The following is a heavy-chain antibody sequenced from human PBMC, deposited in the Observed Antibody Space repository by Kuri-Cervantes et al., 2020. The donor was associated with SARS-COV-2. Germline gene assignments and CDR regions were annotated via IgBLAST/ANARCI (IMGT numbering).Heavy chain of an antibody. Sequence: GESLKISCAASGFTVSSNYMSWVRQAPGKGLEWVSVIYSGGSTYYADSVEGRFTISRDNSKNTLYLQMNSLRAEDTAVYYCAKDMYYDSSGFYDAFDIWGQGTMVTVSS. CDR3: AKDMYYDSSGFYDAFDI. CDR2: IYSGGST. J-gene: IGHJ3*02. D-gene: IGHD3-22*01. CDR1: GFTVSSNY. V-gene: IGHV3-53*05.